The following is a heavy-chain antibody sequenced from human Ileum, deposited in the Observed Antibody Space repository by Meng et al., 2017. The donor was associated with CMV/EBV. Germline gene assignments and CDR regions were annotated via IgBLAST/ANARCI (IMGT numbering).Heavy chain of an antibody. D-gene: IGHD2-21*02. CDR2: VSAKNGET. V-gene: IGHV1-18*01. Sequence: GKAFGYMFAIYGVTWVRQAPGQGLEWMGWVSAKNGETNYGQNFQGRVTVTRDTSTNTAYMELRSLRSDDSAVYYCARAGAEVTRSFDLWGQGTLVTVSS. J-gene: IGHJ4*02. CDR3: ARAGAEVTRSFDL. CDR1: GYMFAIYG.